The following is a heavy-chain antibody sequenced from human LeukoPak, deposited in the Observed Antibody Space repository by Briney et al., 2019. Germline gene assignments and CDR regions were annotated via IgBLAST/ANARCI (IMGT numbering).Heavy chain of an antibody. V-gene: IGHV3-7*01. CDR2: IKQDGSEK. D-gene: IGHD6-6*01. Sequence: GGSLRLSCAASGFTFSSYWMSWVRQAPGKGLEWVANIKQDGSEKYYVDSVKGRFTISRDNAKNSLYLQMNSLRAEDTAVYYCARALDATITPRPGGANFDYWGQGTLVTVSS. CDR3: ARALDATITPRPGGANFDY. CDR1: GFTFSSYW. J-gene: IGHJ4*02.